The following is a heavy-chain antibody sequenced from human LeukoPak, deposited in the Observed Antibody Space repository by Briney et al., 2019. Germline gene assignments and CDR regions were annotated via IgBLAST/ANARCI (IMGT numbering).Heavy chain of an antibody. Sequence: SETLSLTCAVYGGSFSGYYWSWIRQPPGKGLEWIGEINHSGSTNYNPSLKSRVTISVDTSKNQFSLKLSSVTAADTAVYYCARRRITMVRGPFDYWGQGTLVTVSS. CDR1: GGSFSGYY. V-gene: IGHV4-34*01. CDR3: ARRRITMVRGPFDY. CDR2: INHSGST. D-gene: IGHD3-10*01. J-gene: IGHJ4*02.